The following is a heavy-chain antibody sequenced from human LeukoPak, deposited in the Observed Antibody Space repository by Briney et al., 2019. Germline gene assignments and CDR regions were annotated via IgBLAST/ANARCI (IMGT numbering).Heavy chain of an antibody. V-gene: IGHV3-21*01. Sequence: GGSLRLSCAASGFTFSSYSMNWVRQAPGKGLEWVSSISSSSSYIYYADSVKGRFTISRDNAKNSLYLQMNSLRAEDTPVYYCARDYIAVAGTLGNYYYGMDVWGQGTTVTVSS. CDR2: ISSSSSYI. D-gene: IGHD6-19*01. CDR1: GFTFSSYS. CDR3: ARDYIAVAGTLGNYYYGMDV. J-gene: IGHJ6*02.